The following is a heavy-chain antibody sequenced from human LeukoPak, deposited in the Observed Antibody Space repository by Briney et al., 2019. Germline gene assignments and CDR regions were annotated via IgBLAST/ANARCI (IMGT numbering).Heavy chain of an antibody. CDR2: INPNSGGT. V-gene: IGHV1-2*02. Sequence: ASVKVSCKASGYTFTGYYLHWVRQAPGQGLEWMGWINPNSGGTNYAQKFQGRVTMTRDTSISTAYMELSRLRSDDTAVYYCARAVGNVEMATIESWGQGTLVTVSS. CDR1: GYTFTGYY. D-gene: IGHD5-24*01. J-gene: IGHJ4*02. CDR3: ARAVGNVEMATIES.